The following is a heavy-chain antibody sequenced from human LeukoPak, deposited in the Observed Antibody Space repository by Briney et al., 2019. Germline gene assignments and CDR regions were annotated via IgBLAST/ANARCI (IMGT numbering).Heavy chain of an antibody. D-gene: IGHD3-10*01. Sequence: GGSLRLSCAASGLTFSSYWMSWVRQAPGKGLEWVANIKQDGSEKYYVDSVKGRFTISRDNAKNSLYLQMNSLRAEDTAVYYCARDRMVRGVSWFDPWGQGTLVTVSS. CDR2: IKQDGSEK. V-gene: IGHV3-7*01. CDR3: ARDRMVRGVSWFDP. CDR1: GLTFSSYW. J-gene: IGHJ5*02.